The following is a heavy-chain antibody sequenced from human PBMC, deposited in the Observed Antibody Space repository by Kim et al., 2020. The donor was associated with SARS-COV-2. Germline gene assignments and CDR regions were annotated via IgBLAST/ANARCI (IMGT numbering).Heavy chain of an antibody. CDR3: AKEGRWGYYDSSGYYSDAFDY. J-gene: IGHJ4*02. CDR2: LSGSDGST. Sequence: GGSLRLSCAASGFTFSNYAMNWVRQAPGKGLEWVSALSGSDGSTYYADSVKGRFTISRDNSKNTLYLQMNSLRADDTAVYYCAKEGRWGYYDSSGYYSDAFDYWGQGTLVTVSS. CDR1: GFTFSNYA. V-gene: IGHV3-23*01. D-gene: IGHD3-22*01.